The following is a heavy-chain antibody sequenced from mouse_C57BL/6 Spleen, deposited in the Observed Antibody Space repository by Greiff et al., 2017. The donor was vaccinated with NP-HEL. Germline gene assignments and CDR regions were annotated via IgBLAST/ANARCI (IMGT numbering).Heavy chain of an antibody. D-gene: IGHD1-1*01. V-gene: IGHV14-2*01. CDR1: GFNIKDYY. J-gene: IGHJ4*01. CDR3: ARRTTVPSYAMDY. CDR2: IDPEDGET. Sequence: EVQLQQSGAELVKPGASVKLSCTASGFNIKDYYMHWVKQRTEQGLEWIGRIDPEDGETKYAPKFQGKATITADTSSNTSYLQLSSLTSADPAVYYWARRTTVPSYAMDYGGQGTSVTVSS.